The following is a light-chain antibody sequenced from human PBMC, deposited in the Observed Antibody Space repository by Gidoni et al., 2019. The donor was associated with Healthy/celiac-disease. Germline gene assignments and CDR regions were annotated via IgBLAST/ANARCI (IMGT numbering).Light chain of an antibody. CDR1: QSISSY. V-gene: IGKV1-39*01. J-gene: IGKJ2*01. Sequence: DLQMTQSPSSLSASVGDRVTITCLASQSISSYFNWYQQKPGKAPKLLIYSASSLQPGVPSRFSGSGSGTDFTLTISSLQPEDFATYYCQQSYSTPYTFGQGTKLEIK. CDR3: QQSYSTPYT. CDR2: SAS.